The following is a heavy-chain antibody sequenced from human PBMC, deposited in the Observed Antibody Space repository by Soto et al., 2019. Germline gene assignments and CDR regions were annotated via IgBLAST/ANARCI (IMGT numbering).Heavy chain of an antibody. D-gene: IGHD2-15*01. J-gene: IGHJ6*02. V-gene: IGHV1-18*01. Sequence: QVQLVQSGAEVKKPGASVKVSCKASGYTFTSYGISWVRQAPGQGLEWMGWISAYNGNTNYAQKHQGRITMTTYTSTSTAYMELRSLRSDDTAVYYCARGGEGYCSGGSCYPLDYYYYGMDVWGQGTTVTVSS. CDR2: ISAYNGNT. CDR3: ARGGEGYCSGGSCYPLDYYYYGMDV. CDR1: GYTFTSYG.